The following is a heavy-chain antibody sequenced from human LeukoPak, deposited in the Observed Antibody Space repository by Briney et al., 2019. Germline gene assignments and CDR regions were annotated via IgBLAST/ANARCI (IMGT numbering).Heavy chain of an antibody. CDR3: ARGGTSGTPFDY. Sequence: SQTLSLTCAISGDSFSSNSAAWNWVRQSPSRGLEWLGRTYYRSKWYNEYAVSVQSRMTINPDTSKNQFSLQLNSVTPEDTAVYYCARGGTSGTPFDYWGQGTLVTVSS. D-gene: IGHD1/OR15-1a*01. V-gene: IGHV6-1*01. CDR1: GDSFSSNSAA. J-gene: IGHJ4*02. CDR2: TYYRSKWYN.